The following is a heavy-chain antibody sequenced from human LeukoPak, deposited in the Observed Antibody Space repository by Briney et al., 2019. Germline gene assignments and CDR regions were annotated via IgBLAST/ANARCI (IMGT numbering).Heavy chain of an antibody. Sequence: PPGGSLRLSCVASGFTFSSYGMHWVRQAPGKGLVWVSRINPAGSVTNHADSVRGRFTISRDTATNTLYLEMNSLRAEDTAVYYCSRDFVGAEDYWGQGTLVTVSS. D-gene: IGHD3-16*01. J-gene: IGHJ4*02. V-gene: IGHV3-74*01. CDR1: GFTFSSYG. CDR3: SRDFVGAEDY. CDR2: INPAGSVT.